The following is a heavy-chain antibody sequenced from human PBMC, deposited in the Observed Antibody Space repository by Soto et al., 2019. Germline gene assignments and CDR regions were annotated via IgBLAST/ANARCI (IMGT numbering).Heavy chain of an antibody. CDR3: ARDGGFWSGVHPDYYYYGMDV. D-gene: IGHD3-3*01. V-gene: IGHV3-30-3*01. CDR2: ISYDGSNK. CDR1: GFTFSSYA. Sequence: PGGSLRLSCAASGFTFSSYAMHWVRQAPGKGLEWVAVISYDGSNKYYADSVKGRFTISRDNSKNTLYLQMNSLRAEDTAVYYCARDGGFWSGVHPDYYYYGMDVWGQGTTVTVSS. J-gene: IGHJ6*02.